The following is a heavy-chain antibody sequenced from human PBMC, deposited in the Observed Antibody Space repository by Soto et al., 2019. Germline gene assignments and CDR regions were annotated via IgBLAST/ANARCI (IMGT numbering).Heavy chain of an antibody. Sequence: QVLLQQWGAGLLKSSETLSLTCAVYGGSFSDNYWSWIRQPPGKGLEWLGEINHSGSTNYNPSLNSRVTISVDTSKSQFSLKLSSVTAADTAVYYCAREGVGDFWSGYYRYYYMGVWGKGTTVTVSS. CDR1: GGSFSDNY. J-gene: IGHJ6*03. V-gene: IGHV4-34*01. D-gene: IGHD3-3*01. CDR3: AREGVGDFWSGYYRYYYMGV. CDR2: INHSGST.